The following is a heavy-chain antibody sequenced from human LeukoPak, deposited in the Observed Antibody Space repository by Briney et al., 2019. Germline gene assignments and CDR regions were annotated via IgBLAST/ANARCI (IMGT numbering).Heavy chain of an antibody. CDR1: GGSISSYY. V-gene: IGHV4-4*07. D-gene: IGHD3-10*01. CDR3: ARDHGNYGSGSPSPYYYYYYMDV. J-gene: IGHJ6*03. Sequence: PSETLSLTCTVSGGSISSYYWSWIRQPAGKGLEWIGRIYTSGSTNYNPSLKSRVTMSVDTSKNQFSLKLSSVTAADTAVYYCARDHGNYGSGSPSPYYYYYYMDVWGKGTTVTVSS. CDR2: IYTSGST.